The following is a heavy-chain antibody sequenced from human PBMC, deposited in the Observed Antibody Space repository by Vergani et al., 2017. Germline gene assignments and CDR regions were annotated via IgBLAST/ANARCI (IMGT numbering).Heavy chain of an antibody. CDR3: AKGPWVVVPAAILGY. D-gene: IGHD2-2*02. J-gene: IGHJ4*02. V-gene: IGHV3-48*01. CDR2: ISASSTSI. Sequence: EVKLVESGGGLVQPGRSLRLSCAASGFTFSSYNFNWVRQAPGKGLEWVSYISASSTSIYYADSLKGRFTVSRDNAKNSLYLQMNSLRAEDTAVYYCAKGPWVVVPAAILGYWGQGTLVTVSS. CDR1: GFTFSSYN.